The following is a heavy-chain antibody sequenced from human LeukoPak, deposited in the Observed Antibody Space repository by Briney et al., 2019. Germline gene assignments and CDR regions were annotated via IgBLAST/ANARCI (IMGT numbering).Heavy chain of an antibody. V-gene: IGHV1-69*01. CDR3: ARDRSIAARPGAFDI. Sequence: SVKVSCKASGGTFSSYAISWVRQAPGQGLEWMGGIIPIFGTANYAQKFQGRVTITADESTSTAYMELRSLRSDDTAVYYCARDRSIAARPGAFDIWGQGTMVTVSS. CDR2: IIPIFGTA. D-gene: IGHD6-6*01. CDR1: GGTFSSYA. J-gene: IGHJ3*02.